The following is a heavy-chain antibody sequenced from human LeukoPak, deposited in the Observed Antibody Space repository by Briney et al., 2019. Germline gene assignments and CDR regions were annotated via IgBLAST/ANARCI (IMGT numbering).Heavy chain of an antibody. D-gene: IGHD5-12*01. CDR2: ISSSSSYI. CDR1: GFIFSNYG. CDR3: ARENSSGYVSFYFVDY. J-gene: IGHJ4*02. V-gene: IGHV3-21*01. Sequence: PGGSLRLSCAASGFIFSNYGMNWVRQAPGKGLEWVSSISSSSSYIYYADSVKGRFTISRDNAKNSLYLQMNSLRAEDTAVYYCARENSSGYVSFYFVDYWGQGTLVTVSS.